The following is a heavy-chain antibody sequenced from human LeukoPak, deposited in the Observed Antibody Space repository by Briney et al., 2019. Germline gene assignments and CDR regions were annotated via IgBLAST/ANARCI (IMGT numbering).Heavy chain of an antibody. CDR2: IWYDGSNK. J-gene: IGHJ3*02. D-gene: IGHD3-22*01. CDR1: GFTFSSYG. CDR3: ARDLSPWLNHPPTPDI. V-gene: IGHV3-33*01. Sequence: PGRSLRLSCAASGFTFSSYGMHWVRQAPGKGLEWVAVIWYDGSNKYYADSVKGRFTISRDNSKNTLYLQMNSLRAEDTAVYYCARDLSPWLNHPPTPDIWGQGTMVTVSS.